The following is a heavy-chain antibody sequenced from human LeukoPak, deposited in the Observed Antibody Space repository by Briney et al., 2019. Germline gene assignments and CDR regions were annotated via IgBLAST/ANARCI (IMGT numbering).Heavy chain of an antibody. CDR2: LYSGGSP. Sequence: GGSLRLSCAAPGFTVSNYFMSWVRQAPGKGLEWVSVLYSGGSPYYADSVKGRFTISRDNSKNTVYLQMSGLRAEDTAMYYCARAGGSFYGSAYMDVWGKGTTVAVSS. V-gene: IGHV3-53*01. D-gene: IGHD3-10*01. J-gene: IGHJ6*04. CDR3: ARAGGSFYGSAYMDV. CDR1: GFTVSNYF.